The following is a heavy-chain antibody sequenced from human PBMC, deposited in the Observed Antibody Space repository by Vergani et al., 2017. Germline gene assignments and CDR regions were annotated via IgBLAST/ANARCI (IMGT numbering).Heavy chain of an antibody. D-gene: IGHD2-21*02. CDR2: ISYDGSNK. CDR3: ARDSDDYGDYVVTAIPSYYGMDV. J-gene: IGHJ6*02. V-gene: IGHV3-30-3*01. Sequence: QVQLVESGGGVVQPGRSLRLSCAASGCTFSSYAMHWVRQAPGRGLEWVAVISYDGSNKYYADAVKGRFTISRDNSKNTRYLQMNSLRAEDTAVYYCARDSDDYGDYVVTAIPSYYGMDVWGQGTTVTVSS. CDR1: GCTFSSYA.